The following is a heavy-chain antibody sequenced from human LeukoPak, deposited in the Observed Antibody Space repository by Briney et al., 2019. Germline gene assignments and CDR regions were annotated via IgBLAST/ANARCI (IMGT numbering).Heavy chain of an antibody. Sequence: GGSLRLSCAASGFTFSSYAMHWVRQAPGKGLEWVAVISYDGSNKYYADSEKGRFTISRDNSKNTLYLQMNSLRAEDTAVYYCARVGFWSGYYHFDYWGQGTLVTVSS. V-gene: IGHV3-30-3*01. D-gene: IGHD3-3*01. CDR1: GFTFSSYA. CDR2: ISYDGSNK. CDR3: ARVGFWSGYYHFDY. J-gene: IGHJ4*02.